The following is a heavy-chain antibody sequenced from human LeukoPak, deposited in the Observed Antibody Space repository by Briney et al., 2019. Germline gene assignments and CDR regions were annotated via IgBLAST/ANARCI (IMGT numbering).Heavy chain of an antibody. CDR3: AREARGSGRDFDY. CDR2: IRTSSSYI. Sequence: PGGSLRLSCAASGFTFSGYSMIWVRQAPGKGLEWVSSIRTSSSYIYYADSVKGRFTISRDDAKNSLYLQMNSLRDEDTAVYFCAREARGSGRDFDYWGQGILVTVSS. V-gene: IGHV3-21*04. D-gene: IGHD1-26*01. J-gene: IGHJ4*02. CDR1: GFTFSGYS.